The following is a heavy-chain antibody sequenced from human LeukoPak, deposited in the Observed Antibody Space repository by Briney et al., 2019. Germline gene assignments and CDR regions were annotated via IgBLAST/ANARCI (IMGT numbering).Heavy chain of an antibody. CDR1: GSALSDYE. J-gene: IGHJ4*02. Sequence: GGSLRLSCAAPGSALSDYELNWVRQTPGKGLEWVSNIGSSGRTIFYADSVKGRFTISRDKAQNSLYLQMNSLRVEDTAIYYWASRRDYWGQGALVTVSS. CDR3: ASRRDY. V-gene: IGHV3-48*03. CDR2: IGSSGRTI.